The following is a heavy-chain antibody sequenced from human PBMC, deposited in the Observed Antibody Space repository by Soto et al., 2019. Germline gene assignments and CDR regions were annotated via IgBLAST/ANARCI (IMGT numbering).Heavy chain of an antibody. Sequence: SVKVSCKASGGTFSSYAISWVRQAPGQGLEWMGGIIPIFGTSDYAQKFQGRGTMTADESTSSAYMDLSSLRSEDTAEYYCARGLIAALHPVSGFDPWGQGTLVTVSS. J-gene: IGHJ5*02. CDR1: GGTFSSYA. CDR3: ARGLIAALHPVSGFDP. CDR2: IIPIFGTS. D-gene: IGHD6-6*01. V-gene: IGHV1-69*13.